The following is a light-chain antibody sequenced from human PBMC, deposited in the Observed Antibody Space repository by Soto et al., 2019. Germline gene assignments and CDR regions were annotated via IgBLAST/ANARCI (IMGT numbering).Light chain of an antibody. CDR1: SSDVGNGYDS. CDR2: EVT. V-gene: IGLV2-14*01. J-gene: IGLJ1*01. Sequence: QSVLTQPASVSGSAGQSITISCSGSSSDVGNGYDSVSWYQQHPGKAPKLIIYEVTNRPSGVSSRFSGSKSGNTASLTIPGLQAEDEADYYCSSYAVSVAPSVFGTGTKVTVL. CDR3: SSYAVSVAPSV.